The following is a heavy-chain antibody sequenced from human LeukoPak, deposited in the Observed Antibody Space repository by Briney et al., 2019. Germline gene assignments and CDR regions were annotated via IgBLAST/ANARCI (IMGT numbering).Heavy chain of an antibody. J-gene: IGHJ5*02. Sequence: GGSLRLSCAASRFSFSSYGMHWVRQAPGKGLEWVAYLQYDRTNVQYADSVRGRFTISRDNAKNSLFLQMNSLRAEDTAVYYCARDSGGNRMYNWFDPWGQGTLVTVSS. V-gene: IGHV3-30*02. D-gene: IGHD1-14*01. CDR2: LQYDRTNV. CDR3: ARDSGGNRMYNWFDP. CDR1: RFSFSSYG.